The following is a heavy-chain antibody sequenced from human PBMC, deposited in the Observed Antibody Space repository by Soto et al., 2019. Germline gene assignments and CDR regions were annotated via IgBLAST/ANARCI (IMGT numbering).Heavy chain of an antibody. CDR2: IVPMFGTT. Sequence: QVQLVQSGPELKKPGSSVKVSCKAPGDTFNSYGISWVRQAPGQGLEWMGGIVPMFGTTNLALKFEDRVTITADELTTTVYMEIRGLTSGDTADYYCARDLADVHLWDAFDVWGHGTRVTVSS. D-gene: IGHD6-13*01. V-gene: IGHV1-69*01. CDR3: ARDLADVHLWDAFDV. CDR1: GDTFNSYG. J-gene: IGHJ3*01.